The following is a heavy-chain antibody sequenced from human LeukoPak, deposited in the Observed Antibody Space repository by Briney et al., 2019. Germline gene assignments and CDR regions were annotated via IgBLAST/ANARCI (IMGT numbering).Heavy chain of an antibody. CDR2: IYHTGNA. CDR1: GGSITSANW. D-gene: IGHD3/OR15-3a*01. CDR3: ARDADGTDLHYYHMDV. V-gene: IGHV4-4*02. J-gene: IGHJ6*03. Sequence: SETLSLTCAVSGGSITSANWWSWVRRSPGKGLQWIGEIYHTGNANYNPSLQSRVIISLDRSKNQFSLRLSSVTAADTAVYFCARDADGTDLHYYHMDVWGKGTTVTVSS.